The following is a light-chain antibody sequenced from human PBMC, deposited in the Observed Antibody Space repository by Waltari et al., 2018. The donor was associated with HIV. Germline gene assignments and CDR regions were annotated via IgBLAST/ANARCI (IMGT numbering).Light chain of an antibody. CDR1: SSNIGAGC. J-gene: IGLJ1*01. CDR3: QSFDNSLSGGSYV. V-gene: IGLV1-40*01. Sequence: QSVLTQPPSVSGAPGQRVTISCTGGSSNIGAGCVPWYKQLPGTAPKLLIYVNNNRPSGVLDRFSGSTSGTSASLAIPGLQADDEADYYCQSFDNSLSGGSYVFGTGTKVSVL. CDR2: VNN.